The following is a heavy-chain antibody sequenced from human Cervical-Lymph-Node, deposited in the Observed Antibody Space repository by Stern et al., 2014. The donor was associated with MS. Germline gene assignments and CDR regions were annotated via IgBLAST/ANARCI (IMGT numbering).Heavy chain of an antibody. D-gene: IGHD6-13*01. J-gene: IGHJ6*02. CDR2: IWSDGSNK. Sequence: VQLVESGGGVVQPGRSLRLSCAASGFTFSSYGMHWVRQAPGKGLEWVGVIWSDGSNKYYADYVKGRFTISRDNSKNTLYLQMNSLRAEDTAVYYCARSSSPSPYYYYGMDVWGQGTTVTVSS. V-gene: IGHV3-33*01. CDR3: ARSSSPSPYYYYGMDV. CDR1: GFTFSSYG.